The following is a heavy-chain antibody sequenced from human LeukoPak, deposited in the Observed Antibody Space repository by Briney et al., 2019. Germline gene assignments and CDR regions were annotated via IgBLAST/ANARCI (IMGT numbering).Heavy chain of an antibody. CDR1: GFTFSRYG. CDR3: AKETTLRYFDY. CDR2: ITYDGTDK. J-gene: IGHJ4*02. V-gene: IGHV3-30*18. D-gene: IGHD1-1*01. Sequence: PGRSLRLSCAASGFTFSRYGMQWVRQAPGKGLEWVAIITYDGTDKNYADSVKGRFTISRDNSKNTVNLQMNSLRTEDTAVYYCAKETTLRYFDYWGQGTLVTVSS.